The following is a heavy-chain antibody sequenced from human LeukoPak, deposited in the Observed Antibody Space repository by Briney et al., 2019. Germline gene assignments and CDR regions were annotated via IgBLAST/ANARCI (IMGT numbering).Heavy chain of an antibody. J-gene: IGHJ6*03. CDR2: IKQDGSEK. CDR3: ARDFWSNDYYYMDV. CDR1: GFTFSTYW. V-gene: IGHV3-7*01. D-gene: IGHD3-3*01. Sequence: GGSLRLSCAASGFTFSTYWMSWVRQAPGKGLEWVANIKQDGSEKYYVDSVKGRFTISRDNAKNSLYLQMNSLRAEDTAVYYCARDFWSNDYYYMDVWGEGTTVTVSS.